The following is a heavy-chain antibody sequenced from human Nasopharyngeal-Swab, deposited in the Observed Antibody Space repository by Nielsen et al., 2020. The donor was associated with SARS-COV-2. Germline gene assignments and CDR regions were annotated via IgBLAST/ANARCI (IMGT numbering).Heavy chain of an antibody. V-gene: IGHV5-51*01. D-gene: IGHD5-24*01. Sequence: GESLKISCTGFGYRFASYWIGWVRQMPGKGLEWMGSIYPGNSDTRYSPAFHGRVTISADKSINTAYLQWTSLRASDTAVYYCARRAARDGYNYEVDPWGQGTLVTVSS. J-gene: IGHJ5*02. CDR2: IYPGNSDT. CDR1: GYRFASYW. CDR3: ARRAARDGYNYEVDP.